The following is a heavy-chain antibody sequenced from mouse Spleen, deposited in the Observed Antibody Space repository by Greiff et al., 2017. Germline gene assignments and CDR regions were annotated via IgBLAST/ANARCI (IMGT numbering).Heavy chain of an antibody. CDR3: ARSGYDVSYYAMDY. D-gene: IGHD2-2*01. J-gene: IGHJ4*01. Sequence: VQLQQPGAELVKPGASVKLSCKASGYTFTSYWMHWVKQRPGQGLEWIGEINPSNGRTNYNEKFKSKATLTVDKSSSTAYMQLSSLTSEDSAVYYCARSGYDVSYYAMDYWGQGTSGTVSS. CDR1: GYTFTSYW. V-gene: IGHV1S81*02. CDR2: INPSNGRT.